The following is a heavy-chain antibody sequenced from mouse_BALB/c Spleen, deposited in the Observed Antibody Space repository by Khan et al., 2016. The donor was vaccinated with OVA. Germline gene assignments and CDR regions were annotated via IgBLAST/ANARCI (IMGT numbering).Heavy chain of an antibody. CDR1: GYTFTSYT. J-gene: IGHJ3*01. D-gene: IGHD2-10*01. CDR3: VKEGAYYGSGGWVAY. V-gene: IGHV1-4*01. CDR2: INPSNNYT. Sequence: QVQLKESGAELARPGASVKMSCKASGYTFTSYTIHWVRQRPGQALEWIGHINPSNNYTNYNQNFKDKATLIVDKSSSTAYMQLSSLTSEDSAVYYCVKEGAYYGSGGWVAYWGQGTLVTVSA.